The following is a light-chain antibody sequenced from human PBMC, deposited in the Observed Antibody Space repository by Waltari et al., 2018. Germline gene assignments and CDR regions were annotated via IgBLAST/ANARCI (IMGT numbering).Light chain of an antibody. Sequence: NFMLTQPHSVSESPGRTVTISCTRSSGSIAGNYVQWYQKRPGRPPTTVIYENDPRPSGVPDRFSGSIDSSSNSASLSISGLKTEDEAEYYCQSYDTNYRGVFGGGTKLTVL. J-gene: IGLJ3*02. CDR2: END. V-gene: IGLV6-57*01. CDR3: QSYDTNYRGV. CDR1: SGSIAGNY.